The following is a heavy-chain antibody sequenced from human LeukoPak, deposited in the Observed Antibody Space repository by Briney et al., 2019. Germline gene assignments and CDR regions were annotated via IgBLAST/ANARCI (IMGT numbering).Heavy chain of an antibody. V-gene: IGHV3-64D*06. Sequence: GGSLRLSCSASGFTFSSYAMHWVRQAPGKGREYVSAISSNGGSTYYADSVKGRFTISRDNSKNTLYLQMSSLRAEDTAVYYCVKDGTTDGGYGDFDYWGQGTLVTVSS. CDR3: VKDGTTDGGYGDFDY. J-gene: IGHJ4*02. D-gene: IGHD5-12*01. CDR2: ISSNGGST. CDR1: GFTFSSYA.